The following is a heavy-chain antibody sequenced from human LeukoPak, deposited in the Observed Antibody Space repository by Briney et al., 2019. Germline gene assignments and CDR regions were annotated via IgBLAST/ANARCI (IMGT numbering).Heavy chain of an antibody. V-gene: IGHV3-33*08. J-gene: IGHJ4*02. Sequence: PGGSLRLSCAASGFTFSSYAMSWVRQAPGKGLEWVAVIWYDGSNKYYADSVKGRFTISRDNSKNTLYLQMNSLRAEDTAVYYCASDTASGFDYWGQGTLVTVSS. CDR3: ASDTASGFDY. D-gene: IGHD5-18*01. CDR2: IWYDGSNK. CDR1: GFTFSSYA.